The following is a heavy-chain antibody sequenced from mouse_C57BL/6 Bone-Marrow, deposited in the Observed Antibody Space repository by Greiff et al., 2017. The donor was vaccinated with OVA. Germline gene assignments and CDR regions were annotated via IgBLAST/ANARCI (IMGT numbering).Heavy chain of an antibody. Sequence: EVKVVESGGGLVQSGRSLRLSCATSGFTFSDFYMEWVRQAPGKGLEWIAASRNKANDYTTEYSASVKGRFIVSRDTSQSILYLQMNALRAEDTAIYDCARDAVDYGYAMDYWGQGTSVTVSS. J-gene: IGHJ4*01. CDR3: ARDAVDYGYAMDY. V-gene: IGHV7-1*01. CDR2: SRNKANDYTT. D-gene: IGHD2-4*01. CDR1: GFTFSDFY.